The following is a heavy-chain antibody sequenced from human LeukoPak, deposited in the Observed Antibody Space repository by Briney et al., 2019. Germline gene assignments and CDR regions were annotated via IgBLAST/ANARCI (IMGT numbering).Heavy chain of an antibody. CDR2: IYYSGGT. CDR1: GGSISSYY. Sequence: PSETLSLTCTVSGGSISSYYWTWIRQPPGKGLGLEWIGYIYYSGGTNYNPSLKSRVTISVDTSKNQFSLKLSSVTAADTAVYYCARHGSLSSGLYIRGQGSLVTVSS. D-gene: IGHD6-19*01. V-gene: IGHV4-59*08. J-gene: IGHJ4*02. CDR3: ARHGSLSSGLYI.